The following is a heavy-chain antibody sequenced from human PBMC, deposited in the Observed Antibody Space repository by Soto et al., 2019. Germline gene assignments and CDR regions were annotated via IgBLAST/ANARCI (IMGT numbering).Heavy chain of an antibody. D-gene: IGHD6-13*01. CDR1: GYTFTSYG. CDR3: ARDPYVGSSWSYFDD. Sequence: GASVKVSCKAPGYTFTSYGISWVRQAPGQGLEWMGWISAYNGNTNYAQKLQGRVTMTTDTSTSTAYMELRSLRSDDTAVYYCARDPYVGSSWSYFDDWGQGTLVTVSS. V-gene: IGHV1-18*01. J-gene: IGHJ4*02. CDR2: ISAYNGNT.